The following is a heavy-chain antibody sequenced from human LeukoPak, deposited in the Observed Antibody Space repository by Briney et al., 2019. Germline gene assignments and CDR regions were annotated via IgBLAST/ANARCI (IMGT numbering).Heavy chain of an antibody. V-gene: IGHV4-4*07. J-gene: IGHJ5*02. CDR3: ARVIHGDHYYYDSSGYHQPPLGFDP. CDR1: GGSISSYY. D-gene: IGHD3-22*01. CDR2: IYTSGST. Sequence: SETLSLTCTVSGGSISSYYWSWIRQPAGQGLEWIGRIYTSGSTNYNPSLKSRVTMSVDTSKNQFSLKLSSVTAADTAVYYCARVIHGDHYYYDSSGYHQPPLGFDPWGQGTLVTVSS.